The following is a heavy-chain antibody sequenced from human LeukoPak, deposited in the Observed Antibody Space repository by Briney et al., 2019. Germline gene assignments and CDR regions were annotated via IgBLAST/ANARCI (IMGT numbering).Heavy chain of an antibody. CDR1: GYSFTSYW. CDR3: ARHGADYDILTGYYHYYYYGMDV. CDR2: IDPSDSYT. J-gene: IGHJ6*02. V-gene: IGHV5-10-1*01. D-gene: IGHD3-9*01. Sequence: ESLKISCKGSGYSFTSYWISWVRQMPGKGLEWMGRIDPSDSYTNYSPSFQGHVTISADKSISTAYLQWSSLKASDTAMYYCARHGADYDILTGYYHYYYYGMDVWGQGTTVTVSS.